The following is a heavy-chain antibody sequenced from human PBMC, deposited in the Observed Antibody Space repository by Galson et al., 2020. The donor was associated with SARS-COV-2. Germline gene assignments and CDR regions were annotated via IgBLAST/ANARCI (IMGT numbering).Heavy chain of an antibody. Sequence: GGSLRLSCAASGFTFTNYSMHWVRQAPGKGLEWLTVITHDGKIQVYADSVKGRFTISRDNSGNMVFLQIVSLRPDDTALYYCTRDVSGGASDIWGQGTMVTVSS. CDR3: TRDVSGGASDI. V-gene: IGHV3-30*04. J-gene: IGHJ3*02. CDR2: ITHDGKIQ. D-gene: IGHD1-26*01. CDR1: GFTFTNYS.